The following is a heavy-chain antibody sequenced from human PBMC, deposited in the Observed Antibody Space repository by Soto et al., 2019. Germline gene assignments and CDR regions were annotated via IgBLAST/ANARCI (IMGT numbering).Heavy chain of an antibody. J-gene: IGHJ4*02. V-gene: IGHV4-59*01. D-gene: IGHD5-12*01. Sequence: ASETLSLTCTVSGDSISAYSWSWVRQPPGKGLEWIGNIHYNGNAKYNPSLKSRVTMSVDTSKNQFSLKLISVTAADTAKYFCAREGNLGRWLQPLDFWGQGTLVTVPQ. CDR3: AREGNLGRWLQPLDF. CDR2: IHYNGNA. CDR1: GDSISAYS.